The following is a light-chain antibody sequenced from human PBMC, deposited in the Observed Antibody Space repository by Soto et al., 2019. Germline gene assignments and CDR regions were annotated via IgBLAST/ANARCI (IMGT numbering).Light chain of an antibody. V-gene: IGKV1-5*03. CDR2: KAS. Sequence: DIQMTQSASTLSASVGHRVTIPCRASQSVDGWLAWYHEKPGKAPKLLIYKASSLESGVPSRFSGSESGTEFALTISGLQPDNFATYYCQQYYIYRSFGEWTEVEI. CDR3: QQYYIYRS. J-gene: IGKJ4*02. CDR1: QSVDGW.